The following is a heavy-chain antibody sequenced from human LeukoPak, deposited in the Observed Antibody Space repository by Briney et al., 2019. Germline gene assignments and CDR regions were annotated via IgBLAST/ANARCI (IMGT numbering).Heavy chain of an antibody. D-gene: IGHD3-3*01. CDR3: TSRYYDFWSGYYPFDY. CDR1: GFTFGDFA. CDR2: IRSKASGGTT. V-gene: IGHV3-49*04. J-gene: IGHJ4*02. Sequence: PGGSLRLSCTAYGFTFGDFAMSWVRQAPGKGLEWEGFIRSKASGGTTGYAASVKGRFTISRDDSKSIAYLQMNSLKTEDTAVYYCTSRYYDFWSGYYPFDYWGQGTLVTVSP.